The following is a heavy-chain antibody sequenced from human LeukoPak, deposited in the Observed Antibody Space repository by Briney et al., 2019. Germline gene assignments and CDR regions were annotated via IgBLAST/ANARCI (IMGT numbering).Heavy chain of an antibody. CDR2: IKSSADGRAT. Sequence: GGSLRLSCAASGFTFSDAWLSWVRQAPGKGPEWVGRIKSSADGRATDYAAPVKGRFTVSRDDSKDTLYLHMNSLKTEDTAVYYCSLRYCSGTSCPGYWGQGTLVTVSS. CDR3: SLRYCSGTSCPGY. J-gene: IGHJ4*02. CDR1: GFTFSDAW. V-gene: IGHV3-15*01. D-gene: IGHD2-8*02.